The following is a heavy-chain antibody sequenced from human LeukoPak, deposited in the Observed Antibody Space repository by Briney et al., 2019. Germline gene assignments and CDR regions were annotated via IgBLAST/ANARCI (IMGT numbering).Heavy chain of an antibody. V-gene: IGHV3-7*01. Sequence: GGSLRLSCAASGFTFSSYWMSWVRQAPGKGLEWVANIKQDGSEKYYVDSVKGRFTISRDNAKNSLYLQMNSLRAEDTAVYYCARDQQSITPYFDNWGQGTMVTVSS. CDR1: GFTFSSYW. CDR2: IKQDGSEK. J-gene: IGHJ3*02. CDR3: ARDQQSITPYFDN. D-gene: IGHD3-10*01.